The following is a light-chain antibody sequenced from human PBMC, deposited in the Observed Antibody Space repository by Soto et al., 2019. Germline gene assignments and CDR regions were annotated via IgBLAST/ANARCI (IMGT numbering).Light chain of an antibody. CDR1: QSVSSN. Sequence: EIVMTQSPATLSVSPGERATLSCRASQSVSSNLAWDQQKPGQAPRLLIYGASTRATGIPARFSGSGSATEFTLTISSLQSEDFAVYYCQQYNNWPLTFGGGTKVEIK. J-gene: IGKJ4*01. CDR3: QQYNNWPLT. V-gene: IGKV3-15*01. CDR2: GAS.